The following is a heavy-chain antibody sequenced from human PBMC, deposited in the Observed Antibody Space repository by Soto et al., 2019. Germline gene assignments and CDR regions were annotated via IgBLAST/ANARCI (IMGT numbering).Heavy chain of an antibody. V-gene: IGHV3-30*18. Sequence: GGSLRLSWAAAGFTFSSYGMHWVRQAPGKGLEWVAVISYDGSNKYYADSVKGRFTISRDNSKNTLYLQMNSLRAEDTAVYYCAKGPAIVLVPAAMNYYYGMDVWGQGTTVTVSS. CDR3: AKGPAIVLVPAAMNYYYGMDV. CDR1: GFTFSSYG. CDR2: ISYDGSNK. J-gene: IGHJ6*02. D-gene: IGHD2-2*01.